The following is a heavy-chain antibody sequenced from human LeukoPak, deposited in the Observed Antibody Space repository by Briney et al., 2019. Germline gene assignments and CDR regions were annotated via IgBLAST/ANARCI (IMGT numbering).Heavy chain of an antibody. CDR2: IRYDGSNK. J-gene: IGHJ4*02. Sequence: GGSLRLTCAASGFTLSNYGIHWVRQAPGKGLEWVAFIRYDGSNKYYADSVKGRFTISRDNSKNTLYLQMNSLRAEDTAVYYCARVVPPTDYGLGSYLWDPYYFDYWGQGTLVTVSS. CDR1: GFTLSNYG. CDR3: ARVVPPTDYGLGSYLWDPYYFDY. D-gene: IGHD3-10*01. V-gene: IGHV3-30*02.